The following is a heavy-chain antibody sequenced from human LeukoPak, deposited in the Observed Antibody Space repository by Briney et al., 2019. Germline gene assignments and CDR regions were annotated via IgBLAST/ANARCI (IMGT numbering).Heavy chain of an antibody. CDR3: ASGYDSYYFDS. J-gene: IGHJ4*02. Sequence: SETLSLTCAVSGYSISSGYYWGWIRQPPGKGLEWIGSIYHSGSTYYNPSLKSRVTISVDTSKNQFSLKLSAVTATDTAVYCCASGYDSYYFDSWGQGTLVTVSS. V-gene: IGHV4-38-2*01. CDR2: IYHSGST. CDR1: GYSISSGYY. D-gene: IGHD5-18*01.